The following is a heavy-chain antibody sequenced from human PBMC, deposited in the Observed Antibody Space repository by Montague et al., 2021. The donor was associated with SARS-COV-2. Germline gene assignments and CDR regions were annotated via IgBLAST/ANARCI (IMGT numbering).Heavy chain of an antibody. Sequence: SETLSLTCVVSGGSVSSGDYSWSWMPQSQGKGLEWNGYNNQSASDNPSPSLKSRVTISIDTTNNHFSLNLRSATAADTGLYYCATGTRTYGMDVWGQGTTVTVSS. J-gene: IGHJ6*02. V-gene: IGHV4-61*03. D-gene: IGHD1-1*01. CDR2: NNQSASD. CDR3: ATGTRTYGMDV. CDR1: GGSVSSGDYS.